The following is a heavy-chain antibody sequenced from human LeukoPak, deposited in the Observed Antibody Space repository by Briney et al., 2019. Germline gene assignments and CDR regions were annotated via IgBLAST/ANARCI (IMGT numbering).Heavy chain of an antibody. D-gene: IGHD5-12*01. CDR3: ARGIDIVATPHFDY. Sequence: SETLSLTCTVSGGSISSSSYYWGWIRQPPGKGLEWIGSIYYSGSTNYNPSLKSRVTISVDTSKNQFSLKLTSVTAADTAVYYCARGIDIVATPHFDYWGQGTLVTVSS. CDR1: GGSISSSSYY. J-gene: IGHJ4*02. V-gene: IGHV4-39*07. CDR2: IYYSGST.